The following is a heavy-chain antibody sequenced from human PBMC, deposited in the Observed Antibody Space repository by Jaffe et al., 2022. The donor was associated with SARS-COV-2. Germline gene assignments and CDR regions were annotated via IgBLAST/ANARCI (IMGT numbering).Heavy chain of an antibody. V-gene: IGHV3-30*04. J-gene: IGHJ4*02. D-gene: IGHD3-9*01. Sequence: QVQLVESGGGVVQPGRSLRLSCAASGFTFSSYAMHWVRQAPGKGLEWVAVISYDGSNKYYADSVKGRFTISRDNSKNTLYLQMNSLRAEDTAVYYCARDPNDILTGYFPGGFDYWGQGTLVTVSS. CDR2: ISYDGSNK. CDR3: ARDPNDILTGYFPGGFDY. CDR1: GFTFSSYA.